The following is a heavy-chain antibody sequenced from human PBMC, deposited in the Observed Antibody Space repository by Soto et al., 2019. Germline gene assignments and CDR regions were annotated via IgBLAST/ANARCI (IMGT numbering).Heavy chain of an antibody. CDR1: GGTFSSYA. V-gene: IGHV1-69*12. CDR3: ARAPLSGVPPKYYFDY. Sequence: QVQLVQSGAEVKKPGSSVKVSCKASGGTFSSYAISWVRQAPGQGLEWMGGIIPIFGTANYAQKFQGRVTLTADQPTSTAYMELSSLRSEDTAVYYCARAPLSGVPPKYYFDYGGQGTLVTVSS. J-gene: IGHJ4*02. CDR2: IIPIFGTA. D-gene: IGHD7-27*01.